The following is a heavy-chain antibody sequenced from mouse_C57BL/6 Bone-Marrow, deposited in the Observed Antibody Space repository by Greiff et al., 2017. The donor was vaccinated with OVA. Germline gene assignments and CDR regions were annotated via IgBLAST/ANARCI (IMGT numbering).Heavy chain of an antibody. CDR2: ISSGGSYT. CDR3: ARHPHYGSRDYAMDY. CDR1: GFTFSSYG. D-gene: IGHD1-1*01. Sequence: VQLKQSGGDLVKPGGSLKLSCAASGFTFSSYGMSWVRQTPDKRLEWVATISSGGSYTYYPASVKGRFTISRDNAKNTLYLQMSSLKSEDTAMYYWARHPHYGSRDYAMDYWGQGTSVTVSS. V-gene: IGHV5-6*01. J-gene: IGHJ4*01.